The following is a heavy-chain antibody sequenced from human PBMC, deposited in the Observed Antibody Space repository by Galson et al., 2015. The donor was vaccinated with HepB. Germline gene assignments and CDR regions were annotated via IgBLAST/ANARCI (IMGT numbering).Heavy chain of an antibody. CDR3: ARRISLVRGIITKPDYYYGMDG. J-gene: IGHJ6*02. CDR2: INPDGSEK. D-gene: IGHD3-10*01. Sequence: SLRLSCAASEFTFSSYWMNWVRQAPGKGLEWVANINPDGSEKYYVASLKGRFTISRDNAKNSLYLQMDSLRAEDTAVYYCARRISLVRGIITKPDYYYGMDGWGQETTVTVAS. CDR1: EFTFSSYW. V-gene: IGHV3-7*03.